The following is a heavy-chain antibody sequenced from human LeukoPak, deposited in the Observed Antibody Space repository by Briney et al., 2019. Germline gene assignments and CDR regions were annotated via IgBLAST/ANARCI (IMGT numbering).Heavy chain of an antibody. CDR1: GYTLTNHY. J-gene: IGHJ4*02. CDR3: ARDRVSGGYVTFDY. D-gene: IGHD5-12*01. Sequence: ASVKVSCKASGYTLTNHYIHWVRQAPGQGLEWMGIMNPSGCSTSYPQKFQGRVTITRDTSASTVYMELSSLRSEDTAVYYCARDRVSGGYVTFDYWGQGTLVTVSS. V-gene: IGHV1-46*01. CDR2: MNPSGCST.